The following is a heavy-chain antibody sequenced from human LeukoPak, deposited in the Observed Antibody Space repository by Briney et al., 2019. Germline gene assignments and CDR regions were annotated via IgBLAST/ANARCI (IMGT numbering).Heavy chain of an antibody. CDR1: GGSFSGYY. CDR3: TVVAATLNSY. Sequence: SETLSLTCAVYGGSFSGYYWSWIRQPPGKGLEWIGEINHSGSTNYNPSLKSRVTISVDTSKNQFSLKLSSLTAADTAVYYCTVVAATLNSYWGQGTLVTVSS. V-gene: IGHV4-34*01. D-gene: IGHD2-15*01. CDR2: INHSGST. J-gene: IGHJ4*02.